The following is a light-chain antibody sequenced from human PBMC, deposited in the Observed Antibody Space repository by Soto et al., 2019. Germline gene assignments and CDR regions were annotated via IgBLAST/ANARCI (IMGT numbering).Light chain of an antibody. J-gene: IGLJ2*01. CDR2: LNSDGSH. Sequence: HLVLTQSPSASASLGASVKLTCTLSSGHSSYAIAWHQQQPEKGPRYLMKLNSDGSHSKGDGIPDRFSGSSSGAERYLTISSLQSEDEADDYCQTWVAGMHVVVGGGTELAVL. V-gene: IGLV4-69*01. CDR3: QTWVAGMHVV. CDR1: SGHSSYA.